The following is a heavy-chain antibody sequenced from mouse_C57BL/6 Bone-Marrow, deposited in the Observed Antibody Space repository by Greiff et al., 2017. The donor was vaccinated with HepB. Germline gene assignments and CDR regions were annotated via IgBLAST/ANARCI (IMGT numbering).Heavy chain of an antibody. CDR3: ARRDYYGSSSLYYAMDY. D-gene: IGHD1-1*01. CDR2: ISSGSSTI. CDR1: GFTFSDYG. V-gene: IGHV5-17*01. Sequence: EVKVVESGGGLVKPGGSLKLSCAASGFTFSDYGMYWVRQAPEKGLEWVAYISSGSSTIYYADTVKGRFTISRDNAKNTLFLQMTSLRSEDTAMYYCARRDYYGSSSLYYAMDYWGQGTSVTVSS. J-gene: IGHJ4*01.